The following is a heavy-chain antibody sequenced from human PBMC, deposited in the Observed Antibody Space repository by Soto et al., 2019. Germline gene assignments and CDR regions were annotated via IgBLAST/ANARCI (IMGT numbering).Heavy chain of an antibody. CDR2: IYYSGNA. CDR1: DDSINSDKYY. V-gene: IGHV4-39*07. Sequence: PSETLSLTCSVSDDSINSDKYYWGWIRQPPGKGLEWIGNIYYSGNAYYNPSLQTRVTISVDKSKSQFSLKLSSVAAADTAVYYCARDEGSGYHYMDVWGKGTTVTVSS. J-gene: IGHJ6*03. D-gene: IGHD3-3*01. CDR3: ARDEGSGYHYMDV.